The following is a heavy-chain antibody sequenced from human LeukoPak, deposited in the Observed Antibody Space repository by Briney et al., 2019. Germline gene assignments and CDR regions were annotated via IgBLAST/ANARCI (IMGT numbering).Heavy chain of an antibody. D-gene: IGHD2-15*01. CDR2: ISGSGGST. CDR3: AKSPLPNYYYYGMDV. CDR1: GSTFSSYA. J-gene: IGHJ6*02. Sequence: GGSLRLSCAASGSTFSSYAMSWVRQAPGKGLEWVSAISGSGGSTYYADSVKGRFTISRDNSKNTLYLQMNSLRAEDTAVYYCAKSPLPNYYYYGMDVWGQGTTVTVSS. V-gene: IGHV3-23*01.